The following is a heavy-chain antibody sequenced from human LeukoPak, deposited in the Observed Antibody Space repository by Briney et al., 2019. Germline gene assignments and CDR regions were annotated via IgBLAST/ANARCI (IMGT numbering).Heavy chain of an antibody. D-gene: IGHD5-18*01. CDR3: ARRFVDTAMVDDAFDI. V-gene: IGHV3-66*01. Sequence: PGGSLRLSCAASGFTVSSNYMSWVRQAPGKGLEWVSVIYSRGSTYYADSVKGRFTISRDNSKNTLYLQMNSLRAEDTAVYYCARRFVDTAMVDDAFDIWGQGTMVTVSS. CDR1: GFTVSSNY. CDR2: IYSRGST. J-gene: IGHJ3*02.